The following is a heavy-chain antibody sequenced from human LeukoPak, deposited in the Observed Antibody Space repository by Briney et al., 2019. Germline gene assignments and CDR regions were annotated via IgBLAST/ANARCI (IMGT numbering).Heavy chain of an antibody. D-gene: IGHD3-3*01. Sequence: SGGSLRLSCAASGFTFSSYWMSWVRQAPGKGLEWVANIKQDGSEKYYVDSVKGRFTISRDNAKNSLYLQMNSLRAEDTAVYYCAREYYDFWSGSSYYYYMDVWGKGTTVTVSS. CDR2: IKQDGSEK. CDR3: AREYYDFWSGSSYYYYMDV. CDR1: GFTFSSYW. V-gene: IGHV3-7*01. J-gene: IGHJ6*03.